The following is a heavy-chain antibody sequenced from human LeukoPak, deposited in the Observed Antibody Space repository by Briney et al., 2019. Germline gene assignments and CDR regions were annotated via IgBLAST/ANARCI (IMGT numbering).Heavy chain of an antibody. J-gene: IGHJ4*02. CDR3: ARMRCGHTDNICYNY. V-gene: IGHV4-34*01. D-gene: IGHD2-8*01. Sequence: SETLSLTCAVHGVSVSGYYWSWIRQSPGKGLEWIGEIYHSGYTNYSPSLKRRVTISAATSENQLSLRLTSVTAADTAVYYCARMRCGHTDNICYNYWGQGTLVTVSS. CDR2: IYHSGYT. CDR1: GVSVSGYY.